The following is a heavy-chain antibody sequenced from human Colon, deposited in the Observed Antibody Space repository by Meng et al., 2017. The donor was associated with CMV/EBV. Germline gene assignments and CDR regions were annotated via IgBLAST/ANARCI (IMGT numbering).Heavy chain of an antibody. V-gene: IGHV4-34*01. Sequence: GGSFGDYYWGWIRQPLGKGLEWIGETNHAGNTNYSPSLKSRVTFSVDKSKNEFSIKLTAVTAADTSIYYCARGSALDSGWRIGFDLWGQGTLVTVSS. J-gene: IGHJ4*02. CDR3: ARGSALDSGWRIGFDL. CDR2: TNHAGNT. D-gene: IGHD6-19*01. CDR1: GGSFGDYY.